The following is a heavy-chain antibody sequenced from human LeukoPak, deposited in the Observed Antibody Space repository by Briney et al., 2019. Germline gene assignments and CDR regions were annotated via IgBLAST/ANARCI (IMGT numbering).Heavy chain of an antibody. Sequence: SSETLSLTCAVSGYSISSGYYWGWIRQPPGKGLEWIGSICHSGSTYYNPSLKSRVTISVDTSKNQFSLKLSSVTAADTAVYYCARHKRYYDFWSGDYMDVWGKGTTVTVSS. CDR3: ARHKRYYDFWSGDYMDV. V-gene: IGHV4-38-2*01. D-gene: IGHD3-3*01. J-gene: IGHJ6*03. CDR1: GYSISSGYY. CDR2: ICHSGST.